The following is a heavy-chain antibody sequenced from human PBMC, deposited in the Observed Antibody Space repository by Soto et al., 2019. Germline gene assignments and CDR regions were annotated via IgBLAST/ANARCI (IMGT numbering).Heavy chain of an antibody. CDR2: ISSSGSTI. Sequence: GGFLRPSCGASGVTFRGYYMSWIRPAPGKGRGGVSYISSSGSTIYYADSVKGRFTISRDNAKNSLYLQMNSLRAEDTAVYYCARDRAGFYDISTAPEYYFDYRAQGTLVTGSS. D-gene: IGHD3-9*01. CDR1: GVTFRGYY. CDR3: ARDRAGFYDISTAPEYYFDY. J-gene: IGHJ4*02. V-gene: IGHV3-11*01.